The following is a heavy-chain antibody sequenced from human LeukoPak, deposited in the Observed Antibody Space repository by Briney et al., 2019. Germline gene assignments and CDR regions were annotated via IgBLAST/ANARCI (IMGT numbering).Heavy chain of an antibody. CDR2: ISAYNGNT. V-gene: IGHV1-18*01. CDR3: ARVGGGPWNDWTYYFDY. CDR1: GFTFTSYG. Sequence: GGSLRLSCAASGFTFTSYGISWVRQAPGQGLEWMGWISAYNGNTNYAQKLQGRVTMTTDTSTSTAYMELRSLRSDDTAVYYCARVGGGPWNDWTYYFDYWGQGTLVTVSS. D-gene: IGHD1-1*01. J-gene: IGHJ4*02.